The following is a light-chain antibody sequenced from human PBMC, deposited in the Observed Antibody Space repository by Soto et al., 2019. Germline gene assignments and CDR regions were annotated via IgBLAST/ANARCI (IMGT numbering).Light chain of an antibody. Sequence: EIVMTQSPATLSVSPGERATPSCRASQSISTELAWYQQKPGQPPRLLIYSASTRATGVPARFTGSGSGSEFTLTISGLQSEDFAVYYCQQGHNWPLTFGQGTRLEL. CDR1: QSISTE. V-gene: IGKV3-15*01. J-gene: IGKJ2*01. CDR3: QQGHNWPLT. CDR2: SAS.